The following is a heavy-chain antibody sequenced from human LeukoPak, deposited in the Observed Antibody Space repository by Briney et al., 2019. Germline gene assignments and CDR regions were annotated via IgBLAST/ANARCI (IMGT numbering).Heavy chain of an antibody. V-gene: IGHV1-8*01. J-gene: IGHJ5*02. Sequence: ASVKVSCKASGYTFTNYDINWVRQATGQGLEWMGWMNPNSGNTGYAQNFQGRVTMTRNTYIGTAYMELSSLRSEDTAVYYCARVSGNAFDPWGQGTLVTVSS. D-gene: IGHD3-10*01. CDR1: GYTFTNYD. CDR3: ARVSGNAFDP. CDR2: MNPNSGNT.